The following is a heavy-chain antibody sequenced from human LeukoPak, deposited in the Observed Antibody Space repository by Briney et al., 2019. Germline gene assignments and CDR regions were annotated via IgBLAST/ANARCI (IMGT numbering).Heavy chain of an antibody. CDR3: ARGPPHSSSWSGVWFDP. D-gene: IGHD6-13*01. V-gene: IGHV1-69*13. Sequence: SVKVSCKASGGTFSSYAISWVRQAPGQGLEWMGGIIPIFGTANYAQKFQGRVTITADESTSTAYMELSSLRSEDTAVYYCARGPPHSSSWSGVWFDPWGQGTLVTVSS. CDR2: IIPIFGTA. J-gene: IGHJ5*02. CDR1: GGTFSSYA.